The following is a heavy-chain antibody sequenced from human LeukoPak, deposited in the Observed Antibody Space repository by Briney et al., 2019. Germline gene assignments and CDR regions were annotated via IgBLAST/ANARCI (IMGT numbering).Heavy chain of an antibody. CDR1: GFTFSSYA. D-gene: IGHD6-19*01. V-gene: IGHV3-23*01. CDR3: AKAVGGYCFDY. CDR2: ISGSGGST. J-gene: IGHJ4*02. Sequence: PGGSLRLSCAVSGFTFSSYAMSWVRQAPGKGLEWVSAISGSGGSTYYTDSVKGRFTVSRDDSKNTLYLQMNSLRGEDTAVYYCAKAVGGYCFDYWGQGTLLTVSS.